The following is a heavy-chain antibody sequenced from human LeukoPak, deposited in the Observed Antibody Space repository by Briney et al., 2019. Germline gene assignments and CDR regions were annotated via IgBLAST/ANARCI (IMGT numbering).Heavy chain of an antibody. CDR3: ARITGRRNDGFNI. Sequence: PGGSLRLSCVASGFSLRDYWMHWVRQAPGKGLVWVSRIDYYGTTTTYADSVKGRFTISKDDAKNTFYLQMNSLRVEDTAVYYCARITGRRNDGFNIWGQGAMVIVSS. D-gene: IGHD2-8*02. CDR1: GFSLRDYW. V-gene: IGHV3-74*03. CDR2: IDYYGTTT. J-gene: IGHJ3*02.